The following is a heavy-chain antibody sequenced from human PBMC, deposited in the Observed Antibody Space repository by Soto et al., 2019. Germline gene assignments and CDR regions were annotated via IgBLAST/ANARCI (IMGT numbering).Heavy chain of an antibody. CDR2: INSSNGNA. J-gene: IGHJ6*02. V-gene: IGHV1-18*01. Sequence: GASVKVSCKASAYTFTRYGVNWVRQAPGQGLEWMGWINSSNGNAEYAQNLQGRVTMTIDTSTSTAYMELRSLRSDDTAVYYCARGGPTSADHYYGMDVWGQGTTVT. CDR3: ARGGPTSADHYYGMDV. D-gene: IGHD3-10*01. CDR1: AYTFTRYG.